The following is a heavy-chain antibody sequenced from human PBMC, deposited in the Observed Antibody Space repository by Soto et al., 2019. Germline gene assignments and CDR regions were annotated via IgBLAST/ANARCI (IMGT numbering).Heavy chain of an antibody. J-gene: IGHJ6*02. V-gene: IGHV1-58*01. D-gene: IGHD3-3*01. CDR2: IVVGSGNT. CDR1: GFTFTSSA. CDR3: AAVARITIFGVVLYGMT. Sequence: ASVKVSCKASGFTFTSSAVQWVRQARGQRLEWIGWIVVGSGNTNYAQKFQERVTITRDMSTSTAYMELSSLRSEDTAVYYCAAVARITIFGVVLYGMTXGAKGPRSPSP.